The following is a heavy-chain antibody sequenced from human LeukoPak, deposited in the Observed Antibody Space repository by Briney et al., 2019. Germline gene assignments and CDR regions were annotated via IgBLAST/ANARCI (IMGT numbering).Heavy chain of an antibody. CDR2: IYTSGST. CDR3: ARGRIAVAGTDPYYYYYMDV. J-gene: IGHJ6*03. CDR1: GGSISSYY. V-gene: IGHV4-4*07. D-gene: IGHD6-19*01. Sequence: SETLSLTCTVSGGSISSYYWSWIRQPAGKGLEWIGRIYTSGSTNYNPSLKSRVTMSVDTSKNQFSLKLSSVTAADTAVYYCARGRIAVAGTDPYYYYYMDVWGKGTTVTVSS.